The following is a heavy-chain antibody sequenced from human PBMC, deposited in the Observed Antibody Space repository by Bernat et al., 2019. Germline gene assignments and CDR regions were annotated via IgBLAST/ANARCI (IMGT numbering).Heavy chain of an antibody. J-gene: IGHJ4*02. CDR1: GASIAGGSYH. Sequence: QLQLQESGPRLVEPSQTLSLACTVTGASIAGGSYHWSWVRQYPGKGLEWIGFVSTSGSTSYNPSLKRRLSISLETSKNQFSVSLTSVTAADTAVYYCSKGDHLGELPHWGQGALVTVSS. D-gene: IGHD3-16*01. CDR3: SKGDHLGELPH. V-gene: IGHV4-31*03. CDR2: VSTSGST.